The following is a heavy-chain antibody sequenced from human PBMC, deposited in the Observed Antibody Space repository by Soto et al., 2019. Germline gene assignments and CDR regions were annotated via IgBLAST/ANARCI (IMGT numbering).Heavy chain of an antibody. D-gene: IGHD5-18*01. Sequence: EVQLVESGGGLVQPGGSLRLSCTASGFIFETYDMHWVRQPAGKGLEWVSTVDTFGDTYYPVSVKGRFTVSRENAENSLFLHMNSLRADDTAFYYCVRGSQYSSWGQGTLVTVSS. CDR2: VDTFGDT. V-gene: IGHV3-13*01. CDR1: GFIFETYD. J-gene: IGHJ4*02. CDR3: VRGSQYSS.